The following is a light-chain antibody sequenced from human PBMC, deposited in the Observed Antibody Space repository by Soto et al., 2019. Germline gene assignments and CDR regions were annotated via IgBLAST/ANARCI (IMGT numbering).Light chain of an antibody. CDR1: TGAVPCGNY. J-gene: IGLJ3*02. V-gene: IGLV7-43*01. CDR3: LLYYGGAQLV. Sequence: QAVVTQEPSLTVSPGGTVTLPCASSTGAVPCGNYPSWFQKKPGQAPRTLIYTTDNKHSWPPARFSGSLLGGKAALTLSGVQPEDEAEYYCLLYYGGAQLVFGGGTKLTVL. CDR2: TTD.